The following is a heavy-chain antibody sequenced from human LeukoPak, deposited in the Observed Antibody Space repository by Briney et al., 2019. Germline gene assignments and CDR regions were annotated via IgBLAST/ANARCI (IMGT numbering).Heavy chain of an antibody. V-gene: IGHV3-23*01. CDR2: ISGGGVTT. J-gene: IGHJ4*02. D-gene: IGHD7-27*01. CDR3: AKDPNWGSGY. Sequence: GGSLRLSCAASGFTFSSYWMDWVRQVPGKGLEWVSGISGGGVTTYYADSVKGRFTISRDNSKNTLYLQMNSLRAEDTAVYYCAKDPNWGSGYWGQGTLVTVSS. CDR1: GFTFSSYW.